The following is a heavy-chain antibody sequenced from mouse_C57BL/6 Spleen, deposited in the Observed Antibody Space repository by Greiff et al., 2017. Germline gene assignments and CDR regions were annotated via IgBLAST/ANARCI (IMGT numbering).Heavy chain of an antibody. CDR2: IWTGGGN. Sequence: VKLVESGPGLVAPSQSLSITCTVSGFSLTSYAISWVRQPPGKGLEWLGVIWTGGGNNYNSAHKSRLSISKDNSKSQVFLKMNSLQTDDTARYYCARHGSSSYYAMDYWGQGTSVTVSS. J-gene: IGHJ4*01. V-gene: IGHV2-9-1*01. CDR1: GFSLTSYA. CDR3: ARHGSSSYYAMDY. D-gene: IGHD1-1*01.